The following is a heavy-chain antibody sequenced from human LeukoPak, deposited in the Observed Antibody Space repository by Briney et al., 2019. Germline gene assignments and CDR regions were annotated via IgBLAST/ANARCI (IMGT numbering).Heavy chain of an antibody. J-gene: IGHJ4*02. V-gene: IGHV1-2*02. CDR3: ARSESSSWYPDY. Sequence: ASVKVSCTASGYTFTGYYMHWVRQAPGQGLEWMGWINPNSGGTNYAQKFQGRVTMTRDTSISTAYMELSRLRSDDTAVYYCARSESSSWYPDYWGQGTLVTVSS. D-gene: IGHD6-13*01. CDR1: GYTFTGYY. CDR2: INPNSGGT.